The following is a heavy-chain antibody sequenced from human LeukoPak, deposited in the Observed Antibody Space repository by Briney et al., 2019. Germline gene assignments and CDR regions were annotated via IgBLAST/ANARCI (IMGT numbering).Heavy chain of an antibody. CDR1: GGSISSYY. V-gene: IGHV4-59*01. CDR2: IYYSGST. J-gene: IGHJ5*02. Sequence: SETLSLTCTVSGGSISSYYWSWIRQPPGKGLEWIGYIYYSGSTNYNPSLKSRVTISVDTSKNQFSLKLSSVTAADTAVYYCARDSDSRSYDFWSGYYNAPGWFDPWGQGTLVTVSS. D-gene: IGHD3-3*01. CDR3: ARDSDSRSYDFWSGYYNAPGWFDP.